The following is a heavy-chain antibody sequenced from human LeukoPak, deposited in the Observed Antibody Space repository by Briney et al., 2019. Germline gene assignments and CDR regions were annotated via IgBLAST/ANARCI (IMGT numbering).Heavy chain of an antibody. CDR2: ISGSGGST. CDR3: ARGHRWFGELGYYYYMDV. V-gene: IGHV3-23*01. CDR1: GFTFSSYG. J-gene: IGHJ6*03. D-gene: IGHD3-10*01. Sequence: GGTLRLSCAASGFTFSSYGMSWVRQAPGKGLEWVSAISGSGGSTYYADSVKGRLTISRDNAKNSLYLQMNSLKTEDTAVYYCARGHRWFGELGYYYYMDVWGKGTTVTVSS.